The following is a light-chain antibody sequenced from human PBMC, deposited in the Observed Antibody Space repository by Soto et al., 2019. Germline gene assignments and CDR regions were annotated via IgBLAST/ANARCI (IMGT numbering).Light chain of an antibody. CDR2: DVS. V-gene: IGLV2-14*01. CDR3: SSYTSSSTLEV. CDR1: SSDVGGYNY. J-gene: IGLJ1*01. Sequence: QSVLTQPASVSGSPGQSITISCTGTSSDVGGYNYVSWYQQHPGKAPKLMIYDVSNRPSGVSNRFSGSKSGNTASLTISGLQAEEEADYYCSSYTSSSTLEVFETGTKVTVL.